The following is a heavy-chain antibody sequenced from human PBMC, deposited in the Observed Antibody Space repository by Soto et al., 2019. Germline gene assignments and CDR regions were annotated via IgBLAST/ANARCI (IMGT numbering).Heavy chain of an antibody. J-gene: IGHJ6*02. CDR1: GGSFSGYY. V-gene: IGHV4-34*01. CDR2: INHSGST. D-gene: IGHD2-2*01. Sequence: SETLSLTCAVYGGSFSGYYWSWIRQPPGKGLEWIGEINHSGSTNYNPSLKSRVTISVDTSKNQFSLKLSSVTAADTAVYYCARGWGSLGYSSSTSCYGRSYYYYYGMDVWGQGTTVTVSS. CDR3: ARGWGSLGYSSSTSCYGRSYYYYYGMDV.